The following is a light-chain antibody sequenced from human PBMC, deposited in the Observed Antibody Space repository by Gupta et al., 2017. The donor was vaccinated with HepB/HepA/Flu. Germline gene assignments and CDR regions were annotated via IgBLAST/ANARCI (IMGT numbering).Light chain of an antibody. Sequence: DIQMTPSPSSLSASVGDRVTITCRASQSISSYLNWYQQKPGKAPKLLIYAASSLQSGVPSRFSGSGSGTDVTLTISSLQPEDFATYYCQQSYSTLCSFGQGTKLEIK. CDR1: QSISSY. CDR2: AAS. J-gene: IGKJ2*04. V-gene: IGKV1-39*01. CDR3: QQSYSTLCS.